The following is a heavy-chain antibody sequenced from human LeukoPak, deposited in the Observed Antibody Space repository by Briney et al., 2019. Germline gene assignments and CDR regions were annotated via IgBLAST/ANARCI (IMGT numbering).Heavy chain of an antibody. CDR1: GYTFTSYD. CDR2: MNTNSGNT. J-gene: IGHJ5*02. CDR3: ARGHPADYGSSGYYPTARWFDP. D-gene: IGHD3-22*01. Sequence: ASVKVSCKASGYTFTSYDINWVRQATGQGLEWMGWMNTNSGNTGYAQKFQGRVTMTRNTSISTAYMELSSLRSEDTAVYYCARGHPADYGSSGYYPTARWFDPWGQGTLVTVSS. V-gene: IGHV1-8*01.